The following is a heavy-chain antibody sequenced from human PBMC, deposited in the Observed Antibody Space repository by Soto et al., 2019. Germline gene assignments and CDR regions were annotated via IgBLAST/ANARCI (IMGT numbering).Heavy chain of an antibody. CDR1: CVSIRVFY. D-gene: IGHD3-16*01. Sequence: ASDTLSLTCPLSCVSIRVFYWSWIRQAPGKAPESVGYIYYSGSTNYNPSLKSRVSISADTSKNQFSLKLISVTAADTAVYYCASTLNPIMITPHGYAQLSFDYWGQGSLLTVSS. V-gene: IGHV4-59*01. J-gene: IGHJ4*02. CDR2: IYYSGST. CDR3: ASTLNPIMITPHGYAQLSFDY.